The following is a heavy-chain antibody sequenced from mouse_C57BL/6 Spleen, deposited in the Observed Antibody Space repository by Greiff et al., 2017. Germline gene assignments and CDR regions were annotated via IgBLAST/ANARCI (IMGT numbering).Heavy chain of an antibody. CDR2: ISSGSSTI. CDR1: GFTFSDYG. CDR3: ARKYGYAMDY. D-gene: IGHD5-1-1*01. V-gene: IGHV5-17*01. Sequence: DVKLVESGGGLVKPGGSLKLSCAASGFTFSDYGMHWVRQAPEKGLEWVAYISSGSSTIYYADTVEGRFTISRDNARNTLFLQLTSLRAEDTAMYYCARKYGYAMDYWGQGTSVTVSS. J-gene: IGHJ4*01.